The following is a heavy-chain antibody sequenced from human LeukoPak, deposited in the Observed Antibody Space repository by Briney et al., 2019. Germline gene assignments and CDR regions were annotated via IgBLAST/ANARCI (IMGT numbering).Heavy chain of an antibody. CDR1: GGSISSSCYY. CDR2: IYYSGST. D-gene: IGHD6-13*01. CDR3: ARHLTYSSSWYKQDY. V-gene: IGHV4-39*01. Sequence: SETLSLTCTVSGGSISSSCYYWGWIRHPPGKGLEWTGRIYYSGSTYYNPSLKSRVTISVDTSKIQFSLKLSSVTAADTAVYYCARHLTYSSSWYKQDYWGQGTLVTVSS. J-gene: IGHJ4*02.